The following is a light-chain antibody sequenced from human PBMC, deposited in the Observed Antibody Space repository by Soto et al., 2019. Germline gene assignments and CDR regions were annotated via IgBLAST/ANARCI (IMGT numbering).Light chain of an antibody. V-gene: IGKV3-20*01. Sequence: EIVLTQSPGTLSLSPGERATLSCRASQSVRSNYLAWYQQKGGQAPRLVIYGASSTATGIPDRFSGSGSGTDFTLTITSLQPEDFATYYCQQSYGTPITFGQGTRLEIK. J-gene: IGKJ5*01. CDR3: QQSYGTPIT. CDR1: QSVRSNY. CDR2: GAS.